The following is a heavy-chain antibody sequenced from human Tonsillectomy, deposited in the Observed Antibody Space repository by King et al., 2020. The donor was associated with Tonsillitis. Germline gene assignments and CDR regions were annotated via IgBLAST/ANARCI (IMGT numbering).Heavy chain of an antibody. Sequence: VQLQESGPGLVKPSQTLSLTCTVSGGSISSGTYYWSWLRQRPGEGLEWIGYIYYTGDTYYNMSLKSRVTISVDRSKNQFSLDLTSLTAADTAVYYCAKTHPIEDWFDPWGQGTLVTVSS. CDR2: IYYTGDT. V-gene: IGHV4-31*03. CDR1: GGSISSGTYY. CDR3: AKTHPIEDWFDP. D-gene: IGHD5-24*01. J-gene: IGHJ5*02.